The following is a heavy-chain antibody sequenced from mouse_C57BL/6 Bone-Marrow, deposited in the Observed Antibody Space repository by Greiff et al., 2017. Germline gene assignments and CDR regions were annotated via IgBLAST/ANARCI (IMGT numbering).Heavy chain of an antibody. V-gene: IGHV1-69*01. J-gene: IGHJ4*01. CDR2: IDPSDSYT. D-gene: IGHD2-3*01. CDR3: ARCSYDGYYGDYAMDY. CDR1: GYTFTSYW. Sequence: QVQLQQPGAELVMPGASVKLSCKASGYTFTSYWMHWVKQRPGQGLAWIGEIDPSDSYTNYNQKFKGKSTLTVDKSSSTAYMQLSSLTSEDSAVXSCARCSYDGYYGDYAMDYWGQGTSVTVSS.